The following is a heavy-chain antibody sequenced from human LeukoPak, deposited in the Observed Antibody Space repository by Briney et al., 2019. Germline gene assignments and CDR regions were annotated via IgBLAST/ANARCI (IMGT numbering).Heavy chain of an antibody. CDR2: IYYSGST. V-gene: IGHV4-59*01. CDR3: ARSGSSGRNWFDP. Sequence: SETLSLTCTVSGGSISSYYWSWIRQPPGKGLEWIGYIYYSGSTNYNPSLKSRVTISVDTSKNQFSLKLSSVTAADTAVYYCARSGSSGRNWFDPWGQGTLVTVSS. D-gene: IGHD6-19*01. J-gene: IGHJ5*02. CDR1: GGSISSYY.